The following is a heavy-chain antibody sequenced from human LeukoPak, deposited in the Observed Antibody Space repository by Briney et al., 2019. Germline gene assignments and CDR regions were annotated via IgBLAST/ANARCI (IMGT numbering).Heavy chain of an antibody. J-gene: IGHJ4*02. V-gene: IGHV3-21*01. CDR1: GFTFSSYS. D-gene: IGHD2-21*01. CDR3: AKELLFRSTTLDY. Sequence: GGSLRLSCAASGFTFSSYSMNWVRQSPGEGLEWVSSMSSSSSYIYYADSVKGRFTISRDNAKNSLYLQTNSLRAEDTAVYYCAKELLFRSTTLDYWGQGTLVTVSS. CDR2: MSSSSSYI.